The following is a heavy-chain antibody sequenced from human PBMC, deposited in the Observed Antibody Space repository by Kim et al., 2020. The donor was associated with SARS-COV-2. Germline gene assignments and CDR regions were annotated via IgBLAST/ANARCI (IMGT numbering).Heavy chain of an antibody. CDR1: GFTFSSYC. J-gene: IGHJ4*02. CDR2: ISYDGSNK. CDR3: AKPRGRYSSSWDFSH. D-gene: IGHD6-13*01. Sequence: GGSLRLSCAASGFTFSSYCMHWVRQAPGKGLEWVAVISYDGSNKYYADSVKGRFTISRDNSKNTLYLQMNSLRAEDTAVYYCAKPRGRYSSSWDFSHWGQGTLVTVSS. V-gene: IGHV3-30*18.